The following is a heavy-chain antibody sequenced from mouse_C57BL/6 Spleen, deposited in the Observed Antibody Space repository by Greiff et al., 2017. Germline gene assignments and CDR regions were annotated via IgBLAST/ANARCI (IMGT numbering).Heavy chain of an antibody. CDR2: IDPSDNYT. CDR1: GYTFTSYW. Sequence: VQLQQPGAELVMPGASVKLSCKASGYTFTSYWMHWVKQRPGQGLEWIGEIDPSDNYTNYNQKFKGKSPLTVDKSSSTAYMQLSSLTSVDAAVYYCARRLGLYYFDYWGEGTTLTVSS. J-gene: IGHJ2*01. V-gene: IGHV1-69*01. CDR3: ARRLGLYYFDY. D-gene: IGHD4-1*01.